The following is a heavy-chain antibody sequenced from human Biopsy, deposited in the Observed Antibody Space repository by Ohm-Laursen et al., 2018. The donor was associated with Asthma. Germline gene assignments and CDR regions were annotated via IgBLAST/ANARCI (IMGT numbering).Heavy chain of an antibody. J-gene: IGHJ6*02. D-gene: IGHD6-6*01. CDR1: GGSISSGGY. CDR2: ISHSGST. V-gene: IGHV4-30-2*01. Sequence: TLSLTCAVSGGSISSGGYWPWIRQPPGKGLEWIGYISHSGSTYFNPSLKSRVTISLDRTKSQFSLKLSSVTAADTALYYCARAQAAQYYYGMDVWGQGTTVIVSS. CDR3: ARAQAAQYYYGMDV.